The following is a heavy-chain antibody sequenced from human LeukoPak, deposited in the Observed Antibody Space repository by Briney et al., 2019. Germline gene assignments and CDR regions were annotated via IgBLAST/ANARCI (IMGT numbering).Heavy chain of an antibody. CDR2: ISAYNGNT. D-gene: IGHD3-10*01. CDR1: GYTFINYG. Sequence: ASVKVSSKASGYTFINYGINWVRQAPGQGLEWMGWISAYNGNTDYAQSLQGRVTMTTDTSTSTVYMEMRSLTSDDTAVYYCARDLDQYNGRFGGFGHDFWGQGTLVTVSS. J-gene: IGHJ4*02. V-gene: IGHV1-18*01. CDR3: ARDLDQYNGRFGGFGHDF.